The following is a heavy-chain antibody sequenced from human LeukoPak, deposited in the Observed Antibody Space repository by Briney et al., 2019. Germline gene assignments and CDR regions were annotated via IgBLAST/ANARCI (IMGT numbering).Heavy chain of an antibody. J-gene: IGHJ4*02. Sequence: PGRSLRLSCAASGFTFSSYGMHWVRQAPGKGLEWVAVIWYDGSNKYYADSVKGRFTISRDNSKNTLYLQMGSLRAEDMAVYYCARTRIYGDYGLNFDYWGQGTLVTVSS. D-gene: IGHD4-17*01. CDR1: GFTFSSYG. V-gene: IGHV3-33*01. CDR2: IWYDGSNK. CDR3: ARTRIYGDYGLNFDY.